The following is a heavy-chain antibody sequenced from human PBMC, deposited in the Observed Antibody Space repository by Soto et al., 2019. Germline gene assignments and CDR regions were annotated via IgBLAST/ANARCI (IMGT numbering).Heavy chain of an antibody. CDR2: ISYDGSNQ. V-gene: IGHV3-33*08. CDR1: GFTFSSYG. CDR3: ARAMGRSYQWYGPGEYFQY. D-gene: IGHD2-15*01. J-gene: IGHJ1*01. Sequence: QVQLVESGGGVVQPGRSLRLSCEGFGFTFSSYGIHWVRQAPGKGLEWVAVISYDGSNQYYGDSVKGRFTISRDDSKNTLYLQMNSLRCEATAVYYCARAMGRSYQWYGPGEYFQYWGQGTLVTVSS.